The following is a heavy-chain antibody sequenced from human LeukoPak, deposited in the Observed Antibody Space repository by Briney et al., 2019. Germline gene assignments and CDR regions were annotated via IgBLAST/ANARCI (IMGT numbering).Heavy chain of an antibody. CDR3: STHNISGVVTYASLI. CDR2: FDPEDGET. D-gene: IGHD3-3*02. J-gene: IGHJ3*02. Sequence: ASVKVSRKLSGYTGIELSMHWVRQVPGKGLEWMGGFDPEDGETKYAQKFQGRVSMTEDTSADTAYMELSRLTSEDTAGYDISTHNISGVVTYASLIWGRGTLVTVSS. V-gene: IGHV1-24*01. CDR1: GYTGIELS.